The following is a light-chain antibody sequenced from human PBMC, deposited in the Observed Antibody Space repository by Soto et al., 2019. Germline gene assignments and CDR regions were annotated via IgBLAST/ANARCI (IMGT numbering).Light chain of an antibody. J-gene: IGKJ2*01. CDR3: QQYGSSPGT. CDR2: GAS. CDR1: QSVSSSY. Sequence: EIVLTQSPGTLSLSPGERATLSCRASQSVSSSYLAWYQQKPGQAPRLLIYGASSRATGIPDRFSGSGSGTDXTLXXSRLEPEDCAVXYXQQYGSSPGTFGQGTKLEIK. V-gene: IGKV3-20*01.